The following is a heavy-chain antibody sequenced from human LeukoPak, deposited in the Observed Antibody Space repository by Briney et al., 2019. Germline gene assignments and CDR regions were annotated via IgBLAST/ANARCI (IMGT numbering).Heavy chain of an antibody. D-gene: IGHD2-15*01. CDR2: IKQDGSEK. CDR3: ARVMAPSCGGSCYSAYYYYYMDV. V-gene: IGHV3-7*01. J-gene: IGHJ6*03. Sequence: PGGSLRLSCAASGFTFSSYEMNWVRQAPGKGLEWVANIKQDGSEKYYVDSVKGRFTISRDNAKNSLYLQMNSLRAEDTAVYYCARVMAPSCGGSCYSAYYYYYMDVWGKGTTVTVSS. CDR1: GFTFSSYE.